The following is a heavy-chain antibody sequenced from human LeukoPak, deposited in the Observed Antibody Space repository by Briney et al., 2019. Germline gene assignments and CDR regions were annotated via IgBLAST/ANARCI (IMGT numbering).Heavy chain of an antibody. J-gene: IGHJ4*02. Sequence: SETLSLTCTVSGASVSSSYWSWIRQPPGKGLEWIGYISDTGNTNYNPSLKGRVTISIHSSPNQFSLELDSVTAADTAIYYCARAVTGGDRSRSYSGGWYYFDNWGQGTLVTVSS. V-gene: IGHV4-59*08. CDR3: ARAVTGGDRSRSYSGGWYYFDN. CDR1: GASVSSSY. CDR2: ISDTGNT. D-gene: IGHD6-19*01.